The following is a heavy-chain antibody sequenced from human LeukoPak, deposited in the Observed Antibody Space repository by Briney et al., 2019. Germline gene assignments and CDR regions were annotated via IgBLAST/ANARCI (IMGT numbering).Heavy chain of an antibody. CDR3: ARDGQAYYDFWSGYYTGHYYYYYGMDV. CDR2: IYTSGST. D-gene: IGHD3-3*01. Sequence: PSETLSLTCTVSGGSISSYYWSWIRQPAGKGLEWIGRIYTSGSTNYNPSLKSRVTMSVDTSKNQFSLKLSSVTAADTAVYYCARDGQAYYDFWSGYYTGHYYYYYGMDVWGQGTTVTVSS. CDR1: GGSISSYY. V-gene: IGHV4-4*07. J-gene: IGHJ6*02.